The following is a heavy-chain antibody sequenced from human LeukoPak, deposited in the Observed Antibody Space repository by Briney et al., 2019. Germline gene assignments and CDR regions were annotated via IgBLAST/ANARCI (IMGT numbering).Heavy chain of an antibody. CDR3: ASRMDDAFDI. J-gene: IGHJ3*02. CDR1: GGSISSTSYY. D-gene: IGHD1-14*01. CDR2: IYYSGTT. Sequence: PSETLSLTCTVSGGSISSTSYYWGWIRQPPGKGLEWIGSIYYSGTTYYNPSLKSRVTISVDTSKNQFSLKLSSVTAADTAVYYCASRMDDAFDIWGQGTMVTVSS. V-gene: IGHV4-39*01.